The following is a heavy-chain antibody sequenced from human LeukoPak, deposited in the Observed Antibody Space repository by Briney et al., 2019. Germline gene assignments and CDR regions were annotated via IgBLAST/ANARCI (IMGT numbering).Heavy chain of an antibody. CDR1: GGSISNYY. V-gene: IGHV4-59*01. CDR3: ARGGAYSSSWNYYYYYMDV. CDR2: IYYSGST. J-gene: IGHJ6*03. D-gene: IGHD6-13*01. Sequence: PSETLSLTCTVSGGSISNYYWSWLRQPPGKGLEWIGYIYYSGSTNYSPSLKSRVTISVDTSKNQFSLELSSVTAADTAVYYCARGGAYSSSWNYYYYYMDVWGKGTTVTVSS.